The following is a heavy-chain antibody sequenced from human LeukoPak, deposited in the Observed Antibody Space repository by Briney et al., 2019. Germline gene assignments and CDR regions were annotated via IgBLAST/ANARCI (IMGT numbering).Heavy chain of an antibody. CDR1: GFTFSSYW. J-gene: IGHJ4*02. Sequence: GGSLRLSCAASGFTFSSYWMHWVRQVPGKGLVWVARINPGGSSITYADSVKGRFNISRDNAKNTLYLQMDSLRAEDTGVYYCARSNQADDYWGQGTLVTVSS. D-gene: IGHD1-14*01. CDR3: ARSNQADDY. V-gene: IGHV3-74*01. CDR2: INPGGSSI.